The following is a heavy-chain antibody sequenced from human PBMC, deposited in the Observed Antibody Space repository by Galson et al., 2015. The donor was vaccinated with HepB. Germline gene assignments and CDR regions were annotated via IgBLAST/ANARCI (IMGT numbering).Heavy chain of an antibody. J-gene: IGHJ2*01. V-gene: IGHV4-61*01. CDR3: ARYFEF. CDR1: GGSFSSSNVY. Sequence: EALSLTCSVSGGSFSSSNVYWSWIRQPRGKRPEGIGSIDYSGSTMYTPSLKSRVTITVDTSKIQFSLKLSSVTAAATAVYRCARYFEFWRPRHPSHSLH. CDR2: IDYSGST.